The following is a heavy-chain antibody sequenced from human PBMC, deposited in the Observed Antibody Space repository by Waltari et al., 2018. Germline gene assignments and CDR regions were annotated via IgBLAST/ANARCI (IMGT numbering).Heavy chain of an antibody. CDR2: INAGNGNT. Sequence: QVQLVQSGAEVKKPGASVKVSCKASGYTFTSYAMHWVRQAPGQRLEWMGWINAGNGNTKYSQKFQGRVTITRDTSASTAYMELSSLRSEDTAVYYCARATFTYYDFWSGYFEPWGQGTMVTVSS. D-gene: IGHD3-3*01. V-gene: IGHV1-3*01. J-gene: IGHJ3*01. CDR3: ARATFTYYDFWSGYFEP. CDR1: GYTFTSYA.